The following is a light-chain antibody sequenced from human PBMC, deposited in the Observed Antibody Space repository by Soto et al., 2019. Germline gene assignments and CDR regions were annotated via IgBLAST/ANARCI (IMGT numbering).Light chain of an antibody. Sequence: EIVLTQSPDTLSLSPGETATLSCRASQILTSSDVAWYQQEPGQAPRLLIVGGSKSATGVPDSFGGSGSGTAFTITSMRFEPEDFSLYYWQQYGNSGTFGQGTKVEIK. CDR2: GGS. CDR1: QILTSSD. CDR3: QQYGNSGT. J-gene: IGKJ2*01. V-gene: IGKV3-20*01.